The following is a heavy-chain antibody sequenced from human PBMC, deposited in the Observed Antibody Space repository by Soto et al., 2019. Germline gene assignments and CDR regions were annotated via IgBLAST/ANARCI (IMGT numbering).Heavy chain of an antibody. D-gene: IGHD3-22*01. V-gene: IGHV4-34*01. CDR3: GRGRYFTYYYDSSGYSPGFVAFDI. CDR1: GGSFSGYY. CDR2: INHSGGT. J-gene: IGHJ3*02. Sequence: SETLSLTCAVYGGSFSGYYWSWIRQPPGKGLEWIGEINHSGGTNYNPSLKSRVTISVDTSKNQFSLKLSSVTAADTAVYYCGRGRYFTYYYDSSGYSPGFVAFDIWGQGTMVT.